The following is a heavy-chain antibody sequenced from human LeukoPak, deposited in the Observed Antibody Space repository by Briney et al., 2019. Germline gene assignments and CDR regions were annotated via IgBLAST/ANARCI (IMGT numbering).Heavy chain of an antibody. V-gene: IGHV3-11*01. J-gene: IGHJ3*02. CDR3: AIPGVAAAGTPLGAFDI. Sequence: GGSLRLSCAASGFTFSDYYMSWIRQAPGKGLEWVSYISSSGSTIYYADSVKGRFTISRDNAKNSLYLRMNSLRAEDTAVYYCAIPGVAAAGTPLGAFDIWGQGTMVTVSS. CDR2: ISSSGSTI. CDR1: GFTFSDYY. D-gene: IGHD6-13*01.